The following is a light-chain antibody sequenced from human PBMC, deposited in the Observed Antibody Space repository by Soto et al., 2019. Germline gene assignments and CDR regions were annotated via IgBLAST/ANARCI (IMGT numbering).Light chain of an antibody. Sequence: QSVLTQPPSGSGAPGQRVTISCTGSSSNIGAGYDVHWYQQLPGTAPKLLIYGNSNRPSGVPDRFSGSKSGTSASLAIPGLQAEDEADYYCQSYDSSLSGSVFGGGTKLTVL. CDR3: QSYDSSLSGSV. V-gene: IGLV1-40*01. CDR1: SSNIGAGYD. CDR2: GNS. J-gene: IGLJ3*02.